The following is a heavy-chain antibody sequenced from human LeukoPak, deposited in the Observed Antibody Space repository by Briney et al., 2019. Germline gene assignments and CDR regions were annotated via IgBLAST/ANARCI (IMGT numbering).Heavy chain of an antibody. CDR2: INPNSGGT. V-gene: IGHV1-2*02. J-gene: IGHJ4*02. Sequence: ASVKVSCKASGYSFSSSGISWVRQAPGQGLEWMGWINPNSGGTNYAQKFQGRVTMTRDTSISTAYMELSRLRSDDTAVYYCARGHSGYDTYWGQGTLVTVSS. CDR3: ARGHSGYDTY. CDR1: GYSFSSSG. D-gene: IGHD5-12*01.